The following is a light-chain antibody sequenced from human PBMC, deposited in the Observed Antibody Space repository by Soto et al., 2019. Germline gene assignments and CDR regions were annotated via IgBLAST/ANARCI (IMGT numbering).Light chain of an antibody. V-gene: IGKV3-15*01. CDR1: QSVSSN. CDR3: QQYNVWPLT. J-gene: IGKJ4*01. Sequence: EIVMTQSPATLSVSPGERATLSCRASQSVSSNLAWYQQKPGQTPQLLIYVASTRATGIPARFSGSGSRTEFTLTISSLQSEDFAVYYCQQYNVWPLTFGGGTKVEFK. CDR2: VAS.